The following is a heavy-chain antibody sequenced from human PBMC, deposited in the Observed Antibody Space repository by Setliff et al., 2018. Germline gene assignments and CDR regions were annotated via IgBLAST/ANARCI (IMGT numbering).Heavy chain of an antibody. CDR1: GFTFSNYY. D-gene: IGHD6-13*01. J-gene: IGHJ4*02. CDR3: TRDWGIAAAGY. Sequence: PGGSLRLSCAASGFTFSNYYMTWVRQAPGKGLEWVANIKEDGGEQYYVDSVKGRFTISRDNAKNSLYLQMNSLRAEDTAVYYCTRDWGIAAAGYWGQGTLVTVSS. CDR2: IKEDGGEQ. V-gene: IGHV3-7*01.